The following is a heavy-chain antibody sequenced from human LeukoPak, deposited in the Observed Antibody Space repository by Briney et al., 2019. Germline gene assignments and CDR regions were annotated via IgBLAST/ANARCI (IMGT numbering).Heavy chain of an antibody. Sequence: QPGGSLRLSCAASGFTFISYGLSWVRQAPGKGLEWVSTISGSGGSTYYADSVKGRFTISRDNSKNTLYLQMNSLRAEDTAIYYCAKLPTIAARPVTFDYWGQGTLVTVSS. CDR1: GFTFISYG. CDR2: ISGSGGST. D-gene: IGHD6-6*01. CDR3: AKLPTIAARPVTFDY. V-gene: IGHV3-23*01. J-gene: IGHJ4*02.